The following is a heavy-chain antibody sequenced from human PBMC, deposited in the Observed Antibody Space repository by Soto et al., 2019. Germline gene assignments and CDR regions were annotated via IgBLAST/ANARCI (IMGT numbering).Heavy chain of an antibody. J-gene: IGHJ4*02. CDR2: ISWNSGSI. D-gene: IGHD2-8*01. V-gene: IGHV3-9*01. CDR1: GFTFDDYA. CDR3: ARSVWCMGCGLAFWDY. Sequence: EVQLVESGGGLVQPGRSLRLSCAASGFTFDDYAMHWVRQAPGKGLEWVSGISWNSGSIGYADSVKGRFTISRDNAKNSLYLQMNSLRAEDTALYYCARSVWCMGCGLAFWDYWGQGTLVTVSS.